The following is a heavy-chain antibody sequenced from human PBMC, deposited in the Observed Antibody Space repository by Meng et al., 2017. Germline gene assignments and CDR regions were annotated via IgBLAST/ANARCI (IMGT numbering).Heavy chain of an antibody. J-gene: IGHJ4*02. V-gene: IGHV1-2*06. Sequence: QVEEVQSVDEVKSPGASVKVSCKASGYTFTGYYMHWVRQAPGQGLEWMGRINPNSGGTNYAQKFQGRVTMTRDTSISTAYMELSRLRSDDTAVYYCARDLNYYDSSGYSSLFDYWGQGTLVTVSS. D-gene: IGHD3-22*01. CDR1: GYTFTGYY. CDR3: ARDLNYYDSSGYSSLFDY. CDR2: INPNSGGT.